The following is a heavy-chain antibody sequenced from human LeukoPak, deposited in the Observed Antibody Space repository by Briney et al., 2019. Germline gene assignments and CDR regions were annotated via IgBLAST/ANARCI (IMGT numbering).Heavy chain of an antibody. V-gene: IGHV4-4*09. J-gene: IGHJ6*02. CDR1: GGSISSYY. D-gene: IGHD6-13*01. Sequence: SETLSLTCTVSGGSISSYYWSWIRQPPGKGLEWIGYIYTSGSTNYNPSLKSRVTISVDTSKNQFSLKLSSVTAADTAVYYCARGRVQSSTRYGMDVWGQGTTVTVSS. CDR2: IYTSGST. CDR3: ARGRVQSSTRYGMDV.